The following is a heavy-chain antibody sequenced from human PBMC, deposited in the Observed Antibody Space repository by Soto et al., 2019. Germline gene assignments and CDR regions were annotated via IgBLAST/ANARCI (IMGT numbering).Heavy chain of an antibody. Sequence: DVQLLESGGGLVQPGGSLRFSCAAPGINFLTYAMAWVRQAPGKGLEWVSVISSSGITYYAESVKGRFTISRDISNSTLFLQVTNLRVEDTAVYYCTKMGTSIWYMDYFDYGGRGSLVTVSS. CDR1: GINFLTYA. V-gene: IGHV3-23*01. D-gene: IGHD3-3*02. CDR3: TKMGTSIWYMDYFDY. CDR2: ISSSGIT. J-gene: IGHJ4*02.